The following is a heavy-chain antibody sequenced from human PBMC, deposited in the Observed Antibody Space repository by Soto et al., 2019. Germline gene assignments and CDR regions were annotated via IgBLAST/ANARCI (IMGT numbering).Heavy chain of an antibody. J-gene: IGHJ4*02. CDR3: AKDLAPYGSGNYWETFDY. Sequence: EVQLLESGGGLVQPGGSLRLSCVASGFTFNNFGMSWVRQAPGKGLEWVSGISGRVGTTFHADSVKGRFTISRDNSKNTLFLRMSSLRAEDTAVYYCAKDLAPYGSGNYWETFDYWGQGTQVTVSS. CDR1: GFTFNNFG. D-gene: IGHD3-10*01. V-gene: IGHV3-23*01. CDR2: ISGRVGTT.